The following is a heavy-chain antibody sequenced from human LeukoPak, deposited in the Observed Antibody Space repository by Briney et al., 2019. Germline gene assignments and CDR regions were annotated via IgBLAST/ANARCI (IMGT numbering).Heavy chain of an antibody. J-gene: IGHJ5*02. D-gene: IGHD6-13*01. CDR1: GGSIRSDY. CDR3: ARQKAAAGYWFDP. Sequence: SETLSLTCSVSGGSIRSDYWSWIRQPPGKGLEWIGYVHHSGTTNYNPSLKSRVTISLDTSKNQFSLRLTSVTAADTGVYYCARQKAAAGYWFDPWGQGTLVTVSS. CDR2: VHHSGTT. V-gene: IGHV4-59*01.